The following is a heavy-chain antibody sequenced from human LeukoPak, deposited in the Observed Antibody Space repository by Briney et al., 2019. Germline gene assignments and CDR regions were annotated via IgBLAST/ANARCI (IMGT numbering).Heavy chain of an antibody. CDR3: ARRIAAAGSYWYFDL. J-gene: IGHJ2*01. CDR2: IYPGDSDT. CDR1: GYSFTSYW. D-gene: IGHD6-13*01. Sequence: GESLKISCKGSGYSFTSYWIGWVRQMPGKGLEWMGIIYPGDSDTRYSPSFQGQVTISADKSISTAYLQWSSLKASDTAMYYCARRIAAAGSYWYFDLWGRGTLVTVSS. V-gene: IGHV5-51*01.